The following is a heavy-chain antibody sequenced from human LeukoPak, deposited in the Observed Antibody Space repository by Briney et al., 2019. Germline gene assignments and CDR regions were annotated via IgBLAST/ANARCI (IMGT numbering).Heavy chain of an antibody. D-gene: IGHD6-13*01. CDR3: ARGLAAAGKGYYFDY. CDR1: GFTYSSYW. CDR2: IKQDGSEK. J-gene: IGHJ4*02. V-gene: IGHV3-7*01. Sequence: PGGSLRLXCAASGFTYSSYWMRWVRQAPGKGLEWVANIKQDGSEKYYVDSVKGRFTISRDNAKNSLYLQMNSLRAEDTAVYYCARGLAAAGKGYYFDYWGQGTLVTVSS.